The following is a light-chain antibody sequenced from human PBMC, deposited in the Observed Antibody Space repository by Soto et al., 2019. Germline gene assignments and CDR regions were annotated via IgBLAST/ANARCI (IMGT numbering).Light chain of an antibody. J-gene: IGKJ1*01. CDR3: QQYNNWPPT. CDR2: GAS. CDR1: QSVRSD. V-gene: IGKV3-15*01. Sequence: EIVMTQSPATLSVSPGERATLSCRASQSVRSDLAWYQQKPGQAPRLLIYGASTRATGISARFSGSGSGTEFTLTISSLQSEDFAVYCCQQYNNWPPTFGQGTKV.